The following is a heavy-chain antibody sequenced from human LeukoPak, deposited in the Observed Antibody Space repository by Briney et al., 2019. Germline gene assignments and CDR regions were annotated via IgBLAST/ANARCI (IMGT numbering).Heavy chain of an antibody. J-gene: IGHJ4*02. CDR1: GFTFSSYA. CDR3: ARSQATYYDFWSGYYPFDY. V-gene: IGHV3-23*01. D-gene: IGHD3-3*01. CDR2: ISGSGGST. Sequence: GGSLRLSCAASGFTFSSYAMSWVRQAPGKGLEWVSAISGSGGSTYYADSVKGRSTISRDNSKNTLYLQMNSLRAEDTAVYYCARSQATYYDFWSGYYPFDYWGQGTLVTVSS.